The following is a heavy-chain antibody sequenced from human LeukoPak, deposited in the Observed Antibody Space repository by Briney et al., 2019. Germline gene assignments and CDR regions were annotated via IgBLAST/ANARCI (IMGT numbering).Heavy chain of an antibody. CDR1: GGSFSGYY. J-gene: IGHJ4*02. V-gene: IGHV4-34*01. Sequence: KPSETLSLTRAVYGGSFSGYYWSWIRQPPGKGLEWIGEINHSGSTNYNPSLKSRVTISVDTSKNQFSLKLSSVTAADTAVYYCARSYYDILTGPHFDYWGQGTLVTVSS. CDR2: INHSGST. CDR3: ARSYYDILTGPHFDY. D-gene: IGHD3-9*01.